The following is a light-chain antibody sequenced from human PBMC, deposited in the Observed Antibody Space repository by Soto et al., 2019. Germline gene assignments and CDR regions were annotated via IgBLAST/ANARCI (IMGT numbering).Light chain of an antibody. CDR1: QDISNY. V-gene: IGKV1-33*01. CDR3: HQYDNLPPT. J-gene: IGKJ5*01. CDR2: DAT. Sequence: DIQMTQSPSSLSASVGDRFTITCQLSQDISNYLDWYQVKPGKAPKLLIYDATNLETGVPSRFSGSGSRTDFSFTISSLQPEDAAIYYCHQYDNLPPTFGQGTRLEIK.